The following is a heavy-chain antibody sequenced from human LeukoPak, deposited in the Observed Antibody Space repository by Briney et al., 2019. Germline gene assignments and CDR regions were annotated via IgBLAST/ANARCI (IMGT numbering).Heavy chain of an antibody. CDR1: GYTFTSYD. CDR3: ARVSYYYGSGSYYEAFDI. Sequence: GASVKVSCKASGYTFTSYDINWVRQATGQGLEWMGWMNPNSGNTGYAQKFQGRVTMTRNTSISTAYMELSSLRSEDTAVYYCARVSYYYGSGSYYEAFDIWGQGTMVTVSS. CDR2: MNPNSGNT. V-gene: IGHV1-8*01. D-gene: IGHD3-10*01. J-gene: IGHJ3*02.